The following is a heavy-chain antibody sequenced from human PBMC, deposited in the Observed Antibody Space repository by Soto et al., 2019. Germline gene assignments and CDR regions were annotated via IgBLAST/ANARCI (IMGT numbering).Heavy chain of an antibody. D-gene: IGHD3-3*01. Sequence: QVQLVESGGYLVKPGGSLRLSCAASGYTFSDYYMSWIRQAPGKGLEWISYIDTSGTKIYYADSVKGRFTITRDNAKNSLYLEMNSLRDEDTAVYYCASHYDMWSGYLSPVDYWGQGTPVTVSS. CDR2: IDTSGTKI. J-gene: IGHJ4*02. V-gene: IGHV3-11*01. CDR1: GYTFSDYY. CDR3: ASHYDMWSGYLSPVDY.